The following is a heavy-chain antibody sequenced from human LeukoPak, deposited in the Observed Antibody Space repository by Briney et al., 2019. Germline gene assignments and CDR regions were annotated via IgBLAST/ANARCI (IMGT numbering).Heavy chain of an antibody. Sequence: SETLSLTCAVYGGSFSGYYWSWIRQPPGKGLEWIGEINHNGSTNYNPSLKSRVTISVDTSKNQFSLKLSSVTAADTAVYYCARGPPRITMVRGVIIKPYTTYYFDYWGQGTLVTVSS. V-gene: IGHV4-34*01. CDR2: INHNGST. CDR1: GGSFSGYY. CDR3: ARGPPRITMVRGVIIKPYTTYYFDY. D-gene: IGHD3-10*01. J-gene: IGHJ4*02.